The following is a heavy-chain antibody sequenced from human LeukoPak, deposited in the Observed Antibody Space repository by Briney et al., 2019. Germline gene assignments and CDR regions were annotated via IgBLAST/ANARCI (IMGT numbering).Heavy chain of an antibody. D-gene: IGHD3-22*01. CDR1: GGSISYYF. Sequence: PSETLSLTCTVSGGSISYYFWSWIRQPPGKGLEWIAYIYYTGGTDYNPSLKSLVTISVDTSKNHFSLQLSSVTAADTAVYYCARHERNGGYYDYWGQGTLVTVSS. CDR2: IYYTGGT. J-gene: IGHJ4*02. CDR3: ARHERNGGYYDY. V-gene: IGHV4-59*08.